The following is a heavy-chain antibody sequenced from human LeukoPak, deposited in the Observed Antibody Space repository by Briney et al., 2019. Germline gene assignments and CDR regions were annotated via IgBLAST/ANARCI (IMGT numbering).Heavy chain of an antibody. J-gene: IGHJ3*02. CDR2: SNWNGGST. V-gene: IGHV3-20*04. Sequence: PGGSLRLSCAASGFTFDDYGMSWVRQAPGKGVEWVSGSNWNGGSTGYADSVKGRFTISRDNAKNSLYLQMNSLRAEDTALYYCARDSGLLWFGKGAFDIWGQGTMVTVSS. CDR1: GFTFDDYG. D-gene: IGHD3-10*01. CDR3: ARDSGLLWFGKGAFDI.